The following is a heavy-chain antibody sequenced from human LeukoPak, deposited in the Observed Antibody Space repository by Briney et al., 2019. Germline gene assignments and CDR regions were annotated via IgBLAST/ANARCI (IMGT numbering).Heavy chain of an antibody. V-gene: IGHV4-4*07. CDR3: ASSGYRYYYYYVDV. CDR1: VGSISSYY. J-gene: IGHJ6*03. D-gene: IGHD6-25*01. Sequence: LETLSLTCKVTVGSISSYYWSWIREPAVTGLERIWRIYTSGSTNYHPALKSRVTMSVDTSKNQFSLKLSSVTAADTAVYYCASSGYRYYYYYVDVWGKGTTVTVSS. CDR2: IYTSGST.